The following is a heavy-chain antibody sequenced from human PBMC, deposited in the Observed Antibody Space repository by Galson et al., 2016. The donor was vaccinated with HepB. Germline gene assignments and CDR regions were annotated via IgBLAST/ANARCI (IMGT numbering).Heavy chain of an antibody. D-gene: IGHD3-9*01. V-gene: IGHV1-69*13. J-gene: IGHJ4*02. CDR2: IIPLFGTT. Sequence: SVKVSCKASGDTFNNPGISWVRQAPGQGLEWMGGIIPLFGTTKYSHKFQGRVTITADASRTTAYMELSSLTSDDAAVYYWAWGRAGYHPDHWGRGTLVSVSS. CDR1: GDTFNNPG. CDR3: AWGRAGYHPDH.